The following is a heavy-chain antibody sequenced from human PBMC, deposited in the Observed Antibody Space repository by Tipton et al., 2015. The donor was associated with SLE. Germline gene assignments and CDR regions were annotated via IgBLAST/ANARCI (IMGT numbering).Heavy chain of an antibody. CDR2: IYYSGSG. J-gene: IGHJ4*02. D-gene: IGHD2-15*01. CDR3: ARLSVDSWGLPLCFDD. Sequence: TLSLTCTVSGGSISSGGYYWSWIRQHPGKGPEWIGTIYYSGSGHYNPSLKSRVTISVDTSKNQFFLKLSSVTAADTAVYSCARLSVDSWGLPLCFDDWGPGTLVTVSS. V-gene: IGHV4-39*07. CDR1: GGSISSGGYY.